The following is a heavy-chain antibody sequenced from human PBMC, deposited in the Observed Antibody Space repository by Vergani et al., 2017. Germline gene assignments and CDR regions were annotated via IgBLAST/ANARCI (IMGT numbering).Heavy chain of an antibody. D-gene: IGHD2-2*01. CDR2: INHSGST. V-gene: IGHV4-34*01. Sequence: QVQLQQWGAGLLKPSETLSLTCAVYGGSFSGYYWSWTRQPPGKGLEWIGEINHSGSTNYKPSLKSRVTIAVDTSKNQFSLKLSSVTAAYTAVYYCAIEWSCSSTSCYPYYYYYYYMDVWGKGTTVTVSS. CDR3: AIEWSCSSTSCYPYYYYYYYMDV. CDR1: GGSFSGYY. J-gene: IGHJ6*03.